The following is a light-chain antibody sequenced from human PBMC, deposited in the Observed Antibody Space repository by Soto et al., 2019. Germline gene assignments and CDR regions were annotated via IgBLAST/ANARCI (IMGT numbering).Light chain of an antibody. J-gene: IGLJ2*01. CDR3: SSYAGSNSFVL. V-gene: IGLV2-8*01. CDR2: EVI. Sequence: QSALTQPPSASGSPGQSVTISCTGTSSDVGGYNYVSWYQQHPGKAPKLMIYEVIKRPSGVPDRFSGSKSGNTASLTVSGLKADDEADYYCSSYAGSNSFVLFGGGTKLTVL. CDR1: SSDVGGYNY.